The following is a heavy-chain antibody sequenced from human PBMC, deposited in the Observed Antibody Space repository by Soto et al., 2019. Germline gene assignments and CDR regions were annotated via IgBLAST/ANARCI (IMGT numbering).Heavy chain of an antibody. J-gene: IGHJ4*02. CDR2: NSSSSSDI. D-gene: IGHD3-10*01. CDR1: GFTFSNFG. V-gene: IGHV3-21*01. CDR3: ARDHYGSGSPPGY. Sequence: EVQLVESGGGLVKPGGSLRLSCEASGFTFSNFGMHWVRQAPGKGLEWVSFNSSSSSDIYYADSLKGRFTISRDNAKNSLYLQMSSLRAEDTALYYCARDHYGSGSPPGYWGQGILVTVSS.